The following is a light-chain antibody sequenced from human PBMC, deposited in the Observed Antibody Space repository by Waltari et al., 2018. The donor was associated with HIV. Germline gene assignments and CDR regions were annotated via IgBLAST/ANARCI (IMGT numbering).Light chain of an antibody. Sequence: QSALTQPASVSGSPGQSITISCTGTSSDVGGYDYVSWYQQHPGKAPKLIISDVTERPSGVSSRCSGSKSGNTASLTISGLQADDEADYYCSSYANPITRVFGGGTKLTVL. CDR2: DVT. V-gene: IGLV2-14*03. J-gene: IGLJ3*02. CDR1: SSDVGGYDY. CDR3: SSYANPITRV.